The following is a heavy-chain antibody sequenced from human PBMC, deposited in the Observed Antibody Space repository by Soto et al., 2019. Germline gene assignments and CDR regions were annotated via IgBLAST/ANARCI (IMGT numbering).Heavy chain of an antibody. CDR1: GGSIRSGGYS. CDR3: ARVPGP. CDR2: IYHSGST. J-gene: IGHJ5*02. Sequence: LSLTCAVSGGSIRSGGYSWSWIRQPPGKGLEWIGYIYHSGSTYYNPSLKSRVTISVDRSKNQFSLKLSSVTAADTAVYYCARVPGPWGQGTLVTVSS. V-gene: IGHV4-30-2*01.